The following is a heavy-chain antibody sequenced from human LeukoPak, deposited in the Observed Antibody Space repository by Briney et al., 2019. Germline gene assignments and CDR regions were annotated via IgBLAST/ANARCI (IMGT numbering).Heavy chain of an antibody. CDR2: IIPIFGIA. D-gene: IGHD3-22*01. J-gene: IGHJ4*02. V-gene: IGHV1-69*04. CDR1: GGTFSSYA. Sequence: GASVKVSCKASGGTFSSYAISWVRQAPGQGLEWMGRIIPIFGIANYAQKFQGRVTITADKSTSTAYMELSSLRSGDTAVYYCARSYYDSSGPEGYWGQGTLVTVSS. CDR3: ARSYYDSSGPEGY.